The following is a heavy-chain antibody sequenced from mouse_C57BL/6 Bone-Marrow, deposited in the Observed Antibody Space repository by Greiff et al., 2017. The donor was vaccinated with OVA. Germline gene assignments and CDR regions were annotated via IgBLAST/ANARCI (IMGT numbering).Heavy chain of an antibody. Sequence: QVQLQQSGPGLVQPSQSLSITCTVSGFSLTSYGVHWVRQSPGKGLEWLGVIWSGGSTDYNAAFISRLSISKDNSKSQVFFKMNSLQADDTAIYYCAILPPWFAYWGQGTLVTVSA. CDR1: GFSLTSYG. CDR3: AILPPWFAY. V-gene: IGHV2-2*01. J-gene: IGHJ3*01. CDR2: IWSGGST. D-gene: IGHD5-5*01.